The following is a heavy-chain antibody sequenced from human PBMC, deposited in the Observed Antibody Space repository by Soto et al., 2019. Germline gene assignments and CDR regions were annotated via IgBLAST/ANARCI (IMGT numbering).Heavy chain of an antibody. CDR2: IKQDGSEK. J-gene: IGHJ3*02. V-gene: IGHV3-7*05. CDR1: GFTFSSYW. Sequence: GGSLRLSCAASGFTFSSYWMSWVRQAPGKGLEWVANIKQDGSEKYYVDSVKGRFTISRDNAKNSLYLQMNSLRAEDTAVYYCARDSDPILWFGELLVPDAFDIWGQGTMVTVSS. CDR3: ARDSDPILWFGELLVPDAFDI. D-gene: IGHD3-10*01.